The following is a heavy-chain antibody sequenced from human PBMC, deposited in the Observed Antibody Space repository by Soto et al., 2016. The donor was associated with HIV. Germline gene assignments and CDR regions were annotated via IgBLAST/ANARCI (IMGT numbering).Heavy chain of an antibody. D-gene: IGHD6-13*01. CDR3: AKDLNQQLAYHY. V-gene: IGHV3-23*01. CDR2: ISGSGGNT. J-gene: IGHJ4*02. CDR1: GFTFRTTT. Sequence: EVRLLESGEGLVQPGGSLRLSCAASGFTFRTTTMSWVRQAPGKGLEWVTAISGSGGNTYYADSVKGRFTVSRDNSKNTVYLQLHSLRAEDTAVYFCAKDLNQQLAYHYWGPGTLVTVSS.